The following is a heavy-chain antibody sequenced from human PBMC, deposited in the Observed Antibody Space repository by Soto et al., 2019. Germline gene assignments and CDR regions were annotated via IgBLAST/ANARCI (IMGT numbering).Heavy chain of an antibody. Sequence: SETLSLTCAVSGGSISSSNWWSWVRQPPGKGLEWIGEIYHSGSTNYNPSLKSRVTISVDKSKNQSSLKLSSVTAADTAVYYCARAVTVTAIRRGGIDYWGQGTLVTVSS. J-gene: IGHJ4*02. CDR3: ARAVTVTAIRRGGIDY. V-gene: IGHV4-4*02. CDR1: GGSISSSNW. D-gene: IGHD2-21*02. CDR2: IYHSGST.